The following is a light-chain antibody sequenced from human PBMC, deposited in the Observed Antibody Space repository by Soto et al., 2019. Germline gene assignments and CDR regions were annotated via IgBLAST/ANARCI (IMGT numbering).Light chain of an antibody. CDR1: QSVRSN. CDR3: QQYNNWPPLT. CDR2: GAS. Sequence: EIVLTQSPGTLSLSPGERATLSCRASQSVRSNLAWYQQKPGQAPRLLISGASTRATGVPARFSGSGSGTEFTLTISSLQSEDFAVYYCQQYNNWPPLTFGGGTKVDIK. V-gene: IGKV3-15*01. J-gene: IGKJ4*01.